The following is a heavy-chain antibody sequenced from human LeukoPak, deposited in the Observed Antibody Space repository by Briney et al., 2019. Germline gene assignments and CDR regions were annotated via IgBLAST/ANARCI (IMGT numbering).Heavy chain of an antibody. J-gene: IGHJ4*02. Sequence: GGSLRLSCAASGFTFNAYSMNWVRQAPGKGLEWVSVIGGSSGTTYYADSVKGRFTISRDNSKNTLYLQMNSLRAEDTAVYYCAKDQGGWQDYWGQGTLVTVSS. CDR3: AKDQGGWQDY. V-gene: IGHV3-23*01. CDR1: GFTFNAYS. D-gene: IGHD6-19*01. CDR2: IGGSSGTT.